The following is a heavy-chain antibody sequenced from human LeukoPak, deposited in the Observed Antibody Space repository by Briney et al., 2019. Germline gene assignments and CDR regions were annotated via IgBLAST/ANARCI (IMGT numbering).Heavy chain of an antibody. CDR1: GGSISSSY. CDR2: IDNSGST. V-gene: IGHV4-59*01. Sequence: PSQTLSLTCTVSGGSISSSYWSWVRQPPGKGLEWIGYIDNSGSTNYNPSLKSRVTISLDTPKSQFSLKLSSVTAADTAVYYCARAPLYSGGSGWSIYYFYAMDVWGQGTTVTVYS. D-gene: IGHD6-19*01. CDR3: ARAPLYSGGSGWSIYYFYAMDV. J-gene: IGHJ6*02.